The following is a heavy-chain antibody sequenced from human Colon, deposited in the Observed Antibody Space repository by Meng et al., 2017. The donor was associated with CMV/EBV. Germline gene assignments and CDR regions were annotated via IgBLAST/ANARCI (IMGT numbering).Heavy chain of an antibody. Sequence: GESLKISCAVSGFNLRNYWMTWVRPAPGKGLEWVANIKQDGSEEKELDSVEGRFTISRDNYKNSLYLQMNSLRVDDTGLYYCVRSTGWNSYFDFWGQGVQVTVSS. D-gene: IGHD1-7*01. CDR1: GFNLRNYW. CDR2: IKQDGSEE. V-gene: IGHV3-7*03. J-gene: IGHJ4*02. CDR3: VRSTGWNSYFDF.